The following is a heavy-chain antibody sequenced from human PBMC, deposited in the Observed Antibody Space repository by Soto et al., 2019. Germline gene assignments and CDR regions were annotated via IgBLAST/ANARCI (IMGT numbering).Heavy chain of an antibody. D-gene: IGHD2-15*01. V-gene: IGHV1-46*01. Sequence: QVQLVQSGAEVKRPGASVKVSCKASGYTFTTYYMHWVRQAPGPGLAWLGIINPNGGSTTYAQQFQGRVTMTRDTSTSTVYLELSSLRSEDTAVYYCARAGYCSGGTCFHGNCDYWGQGTLVTVSA. CDR1: GYTFTTYY. J-gene: IGHJ4*02. CDR2: INPNGGST. CDR3: ARAGYCSGGTCFHGNCDY.